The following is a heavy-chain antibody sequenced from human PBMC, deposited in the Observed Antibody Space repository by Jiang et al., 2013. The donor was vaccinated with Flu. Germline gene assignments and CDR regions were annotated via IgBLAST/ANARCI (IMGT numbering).Heavy chain of an antibody. CDR1: GYSFTSYW. V-gene: IGHV5-51*01. J-gene: IGHJ4*02. D-gene: IGHD3-16*02. CDR3: ARIGYDYVWGSYRPRSGFLDY. Sequence: SGAEVKKPGESLKISCKGSGYSFTSYWIGWVRQMPGKGLEWMGIIYPGDSDTRYSPSFQGQVTISADKSISTAYLQWSSLKASDTAMYYCARIGYDYVWGSYRPRSGFLDYWGQGTLVTVSS. CDR2: IYPGDSDT.